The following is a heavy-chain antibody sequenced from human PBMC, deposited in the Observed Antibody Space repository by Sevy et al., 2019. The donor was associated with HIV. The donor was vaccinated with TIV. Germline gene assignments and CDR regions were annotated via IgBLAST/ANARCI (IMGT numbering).Heavy chain of an antibody. CDR2: VSFASNYI. CDR3: ARPYGSGSWEAFDL. V-gene: IGHV3-21*01. Sequence: GGSLRLSCAASGFTFNSYTMNWVRQAPGKGLEWVSSVSFASNYIYYADSVRGRSTISRDNAKNSLYLQMNSLRAEDTAVYYCARPYGSGSWEAFDLWGQGTMVTVSS. J-gene: IGHJ3*01. CDR1: GFTFNSYT. D-gene: IGHD3-10*01.